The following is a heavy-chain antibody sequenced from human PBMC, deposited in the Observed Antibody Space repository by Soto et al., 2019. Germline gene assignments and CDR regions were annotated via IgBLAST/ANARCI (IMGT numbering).Heavy chain of an antibody. CDR1: GGTFSSYA. V-gene: IGHV1-69*13. J-gene: IGHJ3*02. CDR3: ASPGASYYDSSGYYFRHDAFDI. Sequence: ASVKVSCKASGGTFSSYAISWVRQAPGQGLEWMGGIIPIFGTANYAQKFQGRVTITADESTSTAYMELSSLRSEDTAVYYRASPGASYYDSSGYYFRHDAFDIWGQGTMVTVSS. D-gene: IGHD3-22*01. CDR2: IIPIFGTA.